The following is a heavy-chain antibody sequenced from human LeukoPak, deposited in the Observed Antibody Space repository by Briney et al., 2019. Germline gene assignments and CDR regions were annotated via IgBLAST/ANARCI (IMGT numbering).Heavy chain of an antibody. Sequence: GGSLRLSCTASGFTFGDHAMSWVRQAPGKGLEWVGFIRSKTYGKTTEYAASVKGRFTISRDDSKNIAYLQMNSLKTEDTAIYYCTRFIPYLDYWGQGTLVTVSS. CDR3: TRFIPYLDY. CDR1: GFTFGDHA. D-gene: IGHD3-16*02. V-gene: IGHV3-49*04. J-gene: IGHJ4*02. CDR2: IRSKTYGKTT.